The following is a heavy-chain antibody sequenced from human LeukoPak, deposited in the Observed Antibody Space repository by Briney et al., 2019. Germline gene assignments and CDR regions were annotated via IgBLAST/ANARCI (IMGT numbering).Heavy chain of an antibody. CDR3: ARRLGRTKGDGFDY. J-gene: IGHJ4*02. CDR2: IYPGDSDT. Sequence: GGSLQISWKGSGYSFTTYWSGGVRQLPGKGLEWMGIIYPGDSDTRYSPSFHGQVPIPADKSISTGYLQWSSLKASDTAMYYCARRLGRTKGDGFDYWGQGTLVTVCS. CDR1: GYSFTTYW. D-gene: IGHD1/OR15-1a*01. V-gene: IGHV5-51*01.